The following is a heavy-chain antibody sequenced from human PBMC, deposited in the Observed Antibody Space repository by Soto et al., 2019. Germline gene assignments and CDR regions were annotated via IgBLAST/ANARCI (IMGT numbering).Heavy chain of an antibody. D-gene: IGHD6-13*01. CDR3: ARDLSPPNSSSWYMDYYGMDV. Sequence: PGGSLRLSCAASGFTVSSNYMSWVRQAPGKGLEWVSVIYSGGSTYYADSVKGRFTISRDNSKNTLYLQMNSLRAEDTAVYYCARDLSPPNSSSWYMDYYGMDVWGQGTTVTVSS. V-gene: IGHV3-66*01. CDR1: GFTVSSNY. J-gene: IGHJ6*02. CDR2: IYSGGST.